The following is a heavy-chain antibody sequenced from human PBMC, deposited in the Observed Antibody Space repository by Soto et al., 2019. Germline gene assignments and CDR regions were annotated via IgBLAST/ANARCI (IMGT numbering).Heavy chain of an antibody. V-gene: IGHV3-30-3*01. D-gene: IGHD2-2*01. CDR2: ISYDGSNK. J-gene: IGHJ6*02. CDR3: ARAPAEYYYGMDV. Sequence: QVQLVESGGGVVHPGRSLRLSCAASGFTFSRYAMHWVRQAPGKGLERVAVISYDGSNKYYADSVKGRFTISRDNSKNTLSLQMNSLRAEDTAVYYCARAPAEYYYGMDVWGQGTTVTVSS. CDR1: GFTFSRYA.